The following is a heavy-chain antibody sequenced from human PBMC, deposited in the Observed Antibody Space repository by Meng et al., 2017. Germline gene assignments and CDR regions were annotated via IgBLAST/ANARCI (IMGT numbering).Heavy chain of an antibody. J-gene: IGHJ4*02. CDR1: GGSFNGYY. V-gene: IGHV4-34*01. CDR3: ARGFYSSGWNTFDY. CDR2: INHSGST. D-gene: IGHD6-19*01. Sequence: QAQLQQWGAGLLRPSETLSLTCGVYGGSFNGYYWTWIRQPPGKGLEWVGDINHSGSTNYYPSLKSRVTISLDTSKNQFSLKLRSVTAADTAVYFCARGFYSSGWNTFDYWGQGTLVTVSS.